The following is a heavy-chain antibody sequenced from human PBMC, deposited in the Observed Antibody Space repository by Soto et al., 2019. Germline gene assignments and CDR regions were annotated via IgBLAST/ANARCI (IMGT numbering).Heavy chain of an antibody. J-gene: IGHJ6*02. CDR1: GFTFSSYA. Sequence: QVQLVESGGGVVQPGRSLRLSCAASGFTFSSYAMEWVRQAPGKGLEWVAVISYDGINKYYPDSVKGRFSISRDNSKNTLYLQMSSLRAEDTAVYYCARDWGTVTSYGMDVWGQGPTVTVSS. D-gene: IGHD4-17*01. V-gene: IGHV3-30-3*01. CDR3: ARDWGTVTSYGMDV. CDR2: ISYDGINK.